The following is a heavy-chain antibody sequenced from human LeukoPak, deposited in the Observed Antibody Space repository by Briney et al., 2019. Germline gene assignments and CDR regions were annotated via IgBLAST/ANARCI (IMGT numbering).Heavy chain of an antibody. J-gene: IGHJ4*02. CDR2: IRYDGSDK. D-gene: IGHD3-16*01. CDR1: GFTFSSYG. V-gene: IGHV3-30*02. CDR3: AKEPGEGGSAFDY. Sequence: GGSLRLSCAASGFTFSSYGMHWVRQAPGKGLEWVAFIRYDGSDKYSADSVKGRFTISRDNSKNTLYLQMNSLRAEDTAVYYCAKEPGEGGSAFDYWGQGTLVTVYS.